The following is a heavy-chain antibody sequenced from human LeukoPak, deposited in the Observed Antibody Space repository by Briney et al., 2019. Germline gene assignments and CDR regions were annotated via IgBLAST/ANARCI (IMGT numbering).Heavy chain of an antibody. V-gene: IGHV3-23*01. CDR2: ISGSGGST. J-gene: IGHJ4*02. CDR3: AKVPQEGVWLGELSGYYFDY. Sequence: GGSLRLSCAASGFTFSSYAMSWVRQAPGKGLEWVSAISGSGGSTYYADSVKGRFTISRDNSKNTLYLQMNSLRAEDTAVYYCAKVPQEGVWLGELSGYYFDYWGQGTLVTVSS. D-gene: IGHD3-10*01. CDR1: GFTFSSYA.